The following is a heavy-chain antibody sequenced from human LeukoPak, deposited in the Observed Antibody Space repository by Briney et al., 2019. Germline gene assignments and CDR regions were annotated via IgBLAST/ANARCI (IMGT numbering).Heavy chain of an antibody. CDR1: GFTFSSHE. CDR3: ARDVWFDP. V-gene: IGHV3-48*03. J-gene: IGHJ5*02. Sequence: GGSLRLSCAASGFTFSSHEMNWVRQPPGKGLEWVSYISSGGSTIYYADSVKGRFTVSRDNAKNSLYLQMNSLRAEDTALYYCARDVWFDPWGQGILVTVSS. CDR2: ISSGGSTI.